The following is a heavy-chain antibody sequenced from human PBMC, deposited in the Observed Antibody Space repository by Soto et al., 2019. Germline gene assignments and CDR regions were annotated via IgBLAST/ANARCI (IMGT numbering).Heavy chain of an antibody. CDR1: GFSFNNSGVG. J-gene: IGHJ5*02. CDR3: AHIHHYDDGFDP. Sequence: ATRSVRLKCTFPGFSFNNSGVGVGWIRQPPGKALEWLALIYRDDDKRYSPSLKSRLTITKDTSKNQVVLTMTNMDPVDTATYYCAHIHHYDDGFDPWGQGTLVTVPS. D-gene: IGHD4-17*01. V-gene: IGHV2-5*02. CDR2: IYRDDDK.